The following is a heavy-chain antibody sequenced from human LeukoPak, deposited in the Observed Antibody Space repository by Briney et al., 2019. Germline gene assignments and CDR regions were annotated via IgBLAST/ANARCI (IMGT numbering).Heavy chain of an antibody. CDR2: ISGSGGST. Sequence: GGSLRLSSAASGFTFSSYAMSWVRQAPGKGLEWVSAISGSGGSTYYADSVKGQFTISRDNSKNTLYLQMNSLRAEDTAVYYCAKDKYSSGWYEFDYWGQGTLVTVSS. CDR1: GFTFSSYA. V-gene: IGHV3-23*01. J-gene: IGHJ4*02. D-gene: IGHD6-19*01. CDR3: AKDKYSSGWYEFDY.